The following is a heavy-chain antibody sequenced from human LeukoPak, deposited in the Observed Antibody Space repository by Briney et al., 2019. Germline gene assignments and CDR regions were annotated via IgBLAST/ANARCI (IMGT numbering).Heavy chain of an antibody. Sequence: PGGSLRLSCAASGFTFSSYSMNWVRQAPGKGLEWVSYISSSSSTIYYADSVKGRFTISRDNAKNSLYLQVNSLRAEDTAVYYCAVRFLEWFDYWGQGTLVTVSS. CDR1: GFTFSSYS. V-gene: IGHV3-48*01. CDR3: AVRFLEWFDY. CDR2: ISSSSSTI. D-gene: IGHD3-3*01. J-gene: IGHJ4*02.